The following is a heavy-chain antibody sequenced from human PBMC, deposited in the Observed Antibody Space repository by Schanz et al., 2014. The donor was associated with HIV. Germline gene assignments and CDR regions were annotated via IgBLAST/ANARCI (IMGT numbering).Heavy chain of an antibody. CDR3: ARDLRGHFDY. CDR1: GFFLDDYA. J-gene: IGHJ4*02. CDR2: ISYDGDRR. Sequence: VQLLESGGGLVQPGRSLRLSCATSGFFLDDYAMHWVRQAPGKGLEWVAFISYDGDRRQYADSVKGRFTISRDNPKSALFLQMNSLRREDSALYFCARDLRGHFDYWSRGTLVAVSS. V-gene: IGHV3-30*03. D-gene: IGHD3-10*01.